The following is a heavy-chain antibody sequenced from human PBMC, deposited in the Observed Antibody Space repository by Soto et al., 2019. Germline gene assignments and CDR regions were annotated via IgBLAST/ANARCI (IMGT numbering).Heavy chain of an antibody. CDR1: GGTFSSYA. Sequence: GASVKVSCKASGGTFSSYAISWVRQAPGQGLEWMGGIIPIFGTANYAQKFQGRVTITADESTSTAYMELSSLGSEDTAVYYCASGCSGGSCYPHYYYYYGMDVWGQGTTVTVSS. CDR3: ASGCSGGSCYPHYYYYYGMDV. J-gene: IGHJ6*02. V-gene: IGHV1-69*13. CDR2: IIPIFGTA. D-gene: IGHD2-15*01.